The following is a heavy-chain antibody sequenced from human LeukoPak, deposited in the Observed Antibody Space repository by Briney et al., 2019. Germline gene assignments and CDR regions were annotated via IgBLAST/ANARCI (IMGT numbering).Heavy chain of an antibody. Sequence: PGGSLRLSCAASGYTFSSYGVHWVRQAPGKGLEWVSAISGSGGSTYYADSVKGRFTISRDNSKNTLYLQMNSLRAEDTAVYYCAKADRRSDLPYYFDYWGQGTLVTVSS. V-gene: IGHV3-23*01. CDR3: AKADRRSDLPYYFDY. CDR2: ISGSGGST. J-gene: IGHJ4*02. CDR1: GYTFSSYG.